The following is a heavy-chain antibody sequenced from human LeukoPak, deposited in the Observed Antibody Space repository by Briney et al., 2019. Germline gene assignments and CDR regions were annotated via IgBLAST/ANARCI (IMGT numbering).Heavy chain of an antibody. D-gene: IGHD4-17*01. J-gene: IGHJ4*02. Sequence: PGGSLRLSCAASGFTFSNSWMSWVRQAPGRGLEWVSYISSSSSTIYYADSVKGRFTISRDNAKNSLYLQMNSLRAEDTAVYYCARDHGDYFDYWGQGTLVTVSS. CDR3: ARDHGDYFDY. V-gene: IGHV3-48*01. CDR1: GFTFSNSW. CDR2: ISSSSSTI.